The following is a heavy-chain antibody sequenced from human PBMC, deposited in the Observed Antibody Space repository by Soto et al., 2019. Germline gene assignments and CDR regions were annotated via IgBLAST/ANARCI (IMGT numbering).Heavy chain of an antibody. J-gene: IGHJ5*02. CDR3: ARERTRGFDP. CDR2: MNPNSGNT. CDR1: GYTFTSYD. Sequence: QVQLVQSGAEVKKPGASVKVSCKASGYTFTSYDINWVRQATGQGLEWMGWMNPNSGNTAYAQKFLGRVTMTRNTSISTAYMALSSLRSDDTGVYYCARERTRGFDPWGQGTLVTVSS. V-gene: IGHV1-8*01.